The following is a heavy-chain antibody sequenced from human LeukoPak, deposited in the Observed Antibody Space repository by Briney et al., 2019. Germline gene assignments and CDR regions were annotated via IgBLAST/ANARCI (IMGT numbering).Heavy chain of an antibody. V-gene: IGHV1-46*01. Sequence: GASVKVSCKASGYTFTRYYIHWVRQAPGQGLEWMGIINPSGDSTSYAQKLQGRVTMTRDTSTSTVYLEVSSLRSEDTAVFYCARGNPVDYWGQGTLVTVSS. CDR1: GYTFTRYY. CDR3: ARGNPVDY. CDR2: INPSGDST. D-gene: IGHD2/OR15-2a*01. J-gene: IGHJ4*02.